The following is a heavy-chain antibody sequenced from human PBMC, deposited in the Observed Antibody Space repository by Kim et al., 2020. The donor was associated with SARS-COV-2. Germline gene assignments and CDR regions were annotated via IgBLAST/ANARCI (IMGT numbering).Heavy chain of an antibody. D-gene: IGHD3-16*02. Sequence: SETLSLTCAVYGGSFSGYYWSWIRQPPGKGLEWIGEINHSGSTNYNPSLKSRVTISVDTSKNQFSLKLSSVTAADTAVYYCAREVMITFGGVIVLGYGAFDIWGQGTMVTVSS. CDR1: GGSFSGYY. CDR3: AREVMITFGGVIVLGYGAFDI. CDR2: INHSGST. V-gene: IGHV4-34*01. J-gene: IGHJ3*02.